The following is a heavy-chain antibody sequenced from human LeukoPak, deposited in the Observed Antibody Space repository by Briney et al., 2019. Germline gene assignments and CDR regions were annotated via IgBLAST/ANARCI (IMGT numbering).Heavy chain of an antibody. D-gene: IGHD3-10*01. Sequence: ASVKVSCKASSYTFAAYYVHWFRQAPGQGLEWMGWINPNPYSGGTKYAQKFQGRVTMTTDTSISTAYMELSSLRYDDTAVYYCATNILVRDIINWFDPWGQGTLVTVSS. J-gene: IGHJ5*02. CDR2: INPNPYSGGT. CDR3: ATNILVRDIINWFDP. V-gene: IGHV1-2*02. CDR1: SYTFAAYY.